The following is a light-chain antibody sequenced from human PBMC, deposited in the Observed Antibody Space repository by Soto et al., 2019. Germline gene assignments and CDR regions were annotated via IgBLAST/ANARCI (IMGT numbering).Light chain of an antibody. CDR3: QQYNSYSPT. J-gene: IGKJ1*01. Sequence: EIVLTQSPAALSVSPGGRATLSCRASQDVMYDLAWYQQKPGQAPRLLVYGASTRATDAPPRFRGSGSGREFSLTISSLHPDDFATYYCQQYNSYSPTFGQGTRVEIK. CDR2: GAS. V-gene: IGKV3-15*01. CDR1: QDVMYD.